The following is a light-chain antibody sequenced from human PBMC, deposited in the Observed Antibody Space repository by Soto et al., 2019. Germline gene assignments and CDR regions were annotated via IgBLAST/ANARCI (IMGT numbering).Light chain of an antibody. Sequence: QSALTQPASVSGSPGQSITISCTGTSSDVGGYNYVSWYQQHPGKAPKLMIYEVSNWPSGVSNRFSGSKSGNTASLTISGLQAEDEADYYCSSYTSSTTYVFATVTKLTVL. CDR2: EVS. CDR1: SSDVGGYNY. V-gene: IGLV2-14*01. J-gene: IGLJ1*01. CDR3: SSYTSSTTYV.